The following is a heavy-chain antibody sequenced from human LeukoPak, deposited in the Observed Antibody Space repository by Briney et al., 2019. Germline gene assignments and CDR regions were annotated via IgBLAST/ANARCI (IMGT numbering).Heavy chain of an antibody. CDR1: GFTFNSYS. J-gene: IGHJ5*02. V-gene: IGHV3-30*02. Sequence: PGGSLRLSCAASGFTFNSYSMNWVRQAPGKGLEWVAFIRYDGSNKYYADSVKGRFTISRDNSKNTLYLQMGSLRAEDMAVYYCARRWNDYGDPDGGWFDPWGQGTLVTVSS. CDR3: ARRWNDYGDPDGGWFDP. CDR2: IRYDGSNK. D-gene: IGHD4-17*01.